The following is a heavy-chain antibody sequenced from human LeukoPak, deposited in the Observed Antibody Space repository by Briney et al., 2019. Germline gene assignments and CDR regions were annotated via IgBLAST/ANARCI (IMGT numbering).Heavy chain of an antibody. CDR3: AKEGRGMGAATMDY. Sequence: GGSLRLSCAASGFTFSNYAMSWVRQAPGQGLEWVSGISGSGGSTYYADSVGRFSISRDNSNNTLYLQLTSLRADDTAVYYCAKEGRGMGAATMDYWGQGNLVTVSS. J-gene: IGHJ4*02. CDR1: GFTFSNYA. D-gene: IGHD1-26*01. V-gene: IGHV3-23*01. CDR2: ISGSGGST.